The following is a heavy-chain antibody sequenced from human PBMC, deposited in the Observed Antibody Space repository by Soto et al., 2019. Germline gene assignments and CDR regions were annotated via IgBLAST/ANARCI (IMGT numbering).Heavy chain of an antibody. Sequence: QVQLVQSGAEVKKPGASVKVSCKASGYTFTNHGISWVRQVPGQGLEWMGWVRGDNGHTNYAQSLQGRVTMTTDTSTNTAYMELRSLRSDDTAVYYCARDLGYCRSGTCYREWFDPWGQGTLVTVSS. D-gene: IGHD2-15*01. CDR2: VRGDNGHT. CDR1: GYTFTNHG. V-gene: IGHV1-18*01. CDR3: ARDLGYCRSGTCYREWFDP. J-gene: IGHJ5*02.